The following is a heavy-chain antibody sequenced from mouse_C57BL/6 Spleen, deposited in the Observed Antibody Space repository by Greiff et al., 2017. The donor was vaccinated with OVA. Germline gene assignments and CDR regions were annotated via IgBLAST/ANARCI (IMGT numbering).Heavy chain of an antibody. CDR3: AREGIWGSFAY. J-gene: IGHJ3*01. Sequence: QVQLQQSGAELVRPGTSVRLSCKASGYTFTSYWMHWVKQRPGQGLEWIGVIDPSDSYTNYNQKFKGKATLTVDTSSSTAYMQLSSLTSEDSAVYYCAREGIWGSFAYWGQGTLVTVSA. D-gene: IGHD1-1*02. CDR2: IDPSDSYT. CDR1: GYTFTSYW. V-gene: IGHV1-59*01.